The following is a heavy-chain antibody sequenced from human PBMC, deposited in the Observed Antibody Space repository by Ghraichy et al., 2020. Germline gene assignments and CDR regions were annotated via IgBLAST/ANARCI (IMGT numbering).Heavy chain of an antibody. J-gene: IGHJ6*02. V-gene: IGHV3-23*01. CDR1: GFTFSSYA. Sequence: GGSLRLSCAASGFTFSSYAMSWVRQAPGKGLEWVSGISGSGGSTYFADSVKGRFTISRDNSKNTLYLQMTSLRAEDTAIYYCATLGYCSSTSGYSYYYGMDVWGQGTTVTVSS. CDR3: ATLGYCSSTSGYSYYYGMDV. D-gene: IGHD2-2*01. CDR2: ISGSGGST.